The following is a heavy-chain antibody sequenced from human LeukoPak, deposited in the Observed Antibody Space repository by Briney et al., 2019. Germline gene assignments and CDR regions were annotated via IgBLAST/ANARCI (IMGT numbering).Heavy chain of an antibody. Sequence: PGGSLRLSCAASGFTFSSYEMNWVRQAPGKGLEWVSYISSSGNTINYADSVKGRFTISRDNAKNSLYLQLNSLRAEDTAVYYCARSYSSSWHDGDYWGQGTLVAVSS. J-gene: IGHJ4*02. CDR3: ARSYSSSWHDGDY. CDR1: GFTFSSYE. V-gene: IGHV3-48*03. CDR2: ISSSGNTI. D-gene: IGHD6-13*01.